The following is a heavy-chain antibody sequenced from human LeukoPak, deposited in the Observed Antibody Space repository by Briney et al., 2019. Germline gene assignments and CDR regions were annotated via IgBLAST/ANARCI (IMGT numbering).Heavy chain of an antibody. D-gene: IGHD4-17*01. CDR3: ANGYGPRFDY. Sequence: GGSLRLSCAASGFTFSSYWMSWVRQAPGKGLEWVANIKQDGSEKYYVDSVKGRFTISRDNSKNTLYLQMNSLRAEDTAVYYCANGYGPRFDYWGQGTLVTVSS. V-gene: IGHV3-7*05. CDR2: IKQDGSEK. CDR1: GFTFSSYW. J-gene: IGHJ4*02.